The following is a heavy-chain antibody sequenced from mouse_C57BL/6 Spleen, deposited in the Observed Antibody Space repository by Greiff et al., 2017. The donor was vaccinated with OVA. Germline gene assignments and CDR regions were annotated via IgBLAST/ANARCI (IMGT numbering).Heavy chain of an antibody. V-gene: IGHV2-2*01. CDR2: IWRGGST. J-gene: IGHJ4*01. D-gene: IGHD2-4*01. CDR1: GFSLTSYG. CDR3: ARGDYEGYYAMDY. Sequence: VKLVESGPGLVQPSQSLSITCTVSGFSLTSYGVHWVRQSPGKGLEWLGVIWRGGSTDYNAAFISRLSISKDNSKSQVFFKMNSLQADDTAIYYCARGDYEGYYAMDYWGQGTSVTVSS.